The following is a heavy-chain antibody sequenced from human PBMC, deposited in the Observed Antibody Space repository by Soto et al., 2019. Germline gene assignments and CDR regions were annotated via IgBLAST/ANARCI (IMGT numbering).Heavy chain of an antibody. Sequence: PSETLSLTCAVYGGSFSGYYWSWIRQPPGKGLEWIGEINHSGSTNYNPSLKSRVTISVDTSKNQFSLKLSSVTAADTAVYYCARRRIFNCSSTSCYIPWFDPWGQGTLVTVSS. CDR3: ARRRIFNCSSTSCYIPWFDP. CDR1: GGSFSGYY. V-gene: IGHV4-34*01. CDR2: INHSGST. J-gene: IGHJ5*02. D-gene: IGHD2-2*02.